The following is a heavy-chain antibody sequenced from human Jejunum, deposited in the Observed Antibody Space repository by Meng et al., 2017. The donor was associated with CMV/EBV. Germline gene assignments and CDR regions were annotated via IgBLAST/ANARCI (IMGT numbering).Heavy chain of an antibody. V-gene: IGHV3-9*01. D-gene: IGHD3-3*01. J-gene: IGHJ4*02. CDR3: AKPLSPYDFWSGTDY. CDR2: ISWNSGKI. Sequence: GFTFDDYAMHWGRQAPGKGLEWVSGISWNSGKIDYADSVKGRFTISRDNAKTSLYLQMNSLKPEDTAFYYCAKPLSPYDFWSGTDYWGQGTLVTVSS. CDR1: GFTFDDYA.